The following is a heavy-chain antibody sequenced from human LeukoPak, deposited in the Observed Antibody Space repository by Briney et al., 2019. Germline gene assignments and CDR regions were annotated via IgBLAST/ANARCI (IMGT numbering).Heavy chain of an antibody. D-gene: IGHD3-22*01. Sequence: GGSLRLSCAASGFTFSSYAMNLVRRAPGKGLEWVSSISSSSTYIYYADSVKGRFTISRDNAKNSLYLQMNSLRAEDTAVYYCARDRDSSGYYWDWGQGTLVTVSS. V-gene: IGHV3-21*01. CDR3: ARDRDSSGYYWD. J-gene: IGHJ4*02. CDR1: GFTFSSYA. CDR2: ISSSSTYI.